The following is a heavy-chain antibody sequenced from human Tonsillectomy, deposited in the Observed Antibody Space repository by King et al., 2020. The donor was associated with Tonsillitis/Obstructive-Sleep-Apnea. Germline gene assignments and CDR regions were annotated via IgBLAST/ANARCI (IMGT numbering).Heavy chain of an antibody. CDR2: VSYSGKT. V-gene: IGHV4-59*11. D-gene: IGHD2-15*01. CDR3: ARGTREAGYCSGSDCSPSYYYMDV. CDR1: GGSISTHF. J-gene: IGHJ6*03. Sequence: VQLQESGPGLVEPSETLSLTCAVSGGSISTHFWTWIRQPPGKGPEWIGYVSYSGKTNYNPSLKSRLTISLDTSKSQFSLKLRSVTAADSALYYCARGTREAGYCSGSDCSPSYYYMDVWGKGTTVTVSS.